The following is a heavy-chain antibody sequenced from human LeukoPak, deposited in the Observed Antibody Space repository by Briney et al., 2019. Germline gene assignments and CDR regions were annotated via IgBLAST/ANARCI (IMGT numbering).Heavy chain of an antibody. V-gene: IGHV4-30-2*01. D-gene: IGHD3-10*01. CDR3: ARHPELLWFGGPPYYFDY. Sequence: SQTLSLTCAVSGGSISSGGYSWSWIRQPPGKGLEWIGYIYHSGSTYYNPSLKSRVTISVDRSKNQFSLKLSSVTAADTAVYYCARHPELLWFGGPPYYFDYWGQGTLVTVSS. J-gene: IGHJ4*02. CDR2: IYHSGST. CDR1: GGSISSGGYS.